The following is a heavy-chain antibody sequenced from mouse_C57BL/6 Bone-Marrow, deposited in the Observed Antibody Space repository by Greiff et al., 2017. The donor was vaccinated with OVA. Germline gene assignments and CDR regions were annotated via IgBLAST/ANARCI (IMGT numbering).Heavy chain of an antibody. J-gene: IGHJ2*01. Sequence: VKLQQSGAELARPGASVKLSCKASGYTFTSYGISWVKQRTGQGLEWIGEIYPRSGNTYYNEKFKGKATLTADKSSSTAYMELRSLTSEDSAVYFCARDLYGHFDYWGQGTTLTVSS. CDR3: ARDLYGHFDY. D-gene: IGHD1-1*02. V-gene: IGHV1-81*01. CDR2: IYPRSGNT. CDR1: GYTFTSYG.